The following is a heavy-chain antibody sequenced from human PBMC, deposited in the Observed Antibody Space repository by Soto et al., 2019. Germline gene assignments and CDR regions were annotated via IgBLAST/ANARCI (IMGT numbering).Heavy chain of an antibody. V-gene: IGHV4-34*01. D-gene: IGHD3-22*01. CDR1: GGSFSGYY. J-gene: IGHJ6*02. CDR2: INHSGST. Sequence: SETLSLTCAVYGGSFSGYYWSWIRQPPGKGLEWIGEINHSGSTNYNPSLKSRVTISVDTSKNQFSLKLSSVTAADTAVYYCARVSRHYYDSSGYYYYGMDVWGQGTTVTVSS. CDR3: ARVSRHYYDSSGYYYYGMDV.